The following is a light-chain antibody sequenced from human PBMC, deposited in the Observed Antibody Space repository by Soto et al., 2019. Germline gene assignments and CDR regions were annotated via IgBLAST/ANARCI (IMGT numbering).Light chain of an antibody. V-gene: IGKV3-20*01. CDR3: QQYGRPPRAT. CDR2: EAS. CDR1: QSVNSRY. J-gene: IGKJ5*01. Sequence: DTVLTHSQGTLSLSPWERATLSFSASQSVNSRYIAWYQVKPGQAPRLLIYEASSRATGIPDRSSGGGSGTDFTLSISKVEPEDFAVYYCQQYGRPPRATFGQGTRLEI.